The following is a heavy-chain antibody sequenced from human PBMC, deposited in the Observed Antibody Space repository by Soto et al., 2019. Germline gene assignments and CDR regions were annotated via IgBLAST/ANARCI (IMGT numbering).Heavy chain of an antibody. Sequence: EVQLLESGGGLVQPGGSLRLSCAASGFVFSSYAMSWVRQAPGKGLEWVSAISGSGTTAYYADSVKGRFIFSRDNPANTIFLQMNSLRSEDTAVYFCAKTTDGWFNAFEIWGQGTVVSVSS. CDR3: AKTTDGWFNAFEI. CDR2: ISGSGTTA. J-gene: IGHJ3*02. CDR1: GFVFSSYA. V-gene: IGHV3-23*01. D-gene: IGHD6-19*01.